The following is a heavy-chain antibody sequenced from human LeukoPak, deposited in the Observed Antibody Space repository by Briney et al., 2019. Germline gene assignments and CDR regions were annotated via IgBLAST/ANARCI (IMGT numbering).Heavy chain of an antibody. CDR2: IYHSGST. CDR3: ARDPVGWFGGRERAFDY. Sequence: KSSETLSLTCAVSGGSISSSNWWSWVRQPPGKGLEWIGEIYHSGSTNYNPSLKSRVTISVDKSKNQFSLKLSSVTAADTAVYYCARDPVGWFGGRERAFDYWGQGTLVTVSS. J-gene: IGHJ4*02. D-gene: IGHD3-10*01. CDR1: GGSISSSNW. V-gene: IGHV4-4*02.